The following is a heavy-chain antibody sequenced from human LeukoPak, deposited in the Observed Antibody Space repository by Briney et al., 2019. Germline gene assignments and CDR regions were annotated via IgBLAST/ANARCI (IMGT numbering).Heavy chain of an antibody. CDR3: AREEWNLVLNWFDP. CDR1: GDSVYSNSAA. CDR2: TYYRSKWYN. D-gene: IGHD3-3*01. J-gene: IGHJ5*02. V-gene: IGHV6-1*01. Sequence: SQTLSFTCAISGDSVYSNSAAWNWIRQSPSRGLEWLGRTYYRSKWYNDYAVSVKSRITINPDTSKNQFSLQLNSVTPEDTAVYYCAREEWNLVLNWFDPWGQGTLVTVSS.